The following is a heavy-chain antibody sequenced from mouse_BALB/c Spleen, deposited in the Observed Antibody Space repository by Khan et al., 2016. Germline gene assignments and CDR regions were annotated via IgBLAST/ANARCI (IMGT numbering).Heavy chain of an antibody. J-gene: IGHJ3*01. CDR2: ILPGTDTT. CDR3: ERGELGSMFVY. D-gene: IGHD3-1*01. Sequence: QVQLQQSGAELMKPGASVKISCKATGYTFNSCWIEWVKQRPGHGLEWIGEILPGTDTTAYNEKFKDRAAFTPDTSSNTAYMQLSSLTSEASAVYYCERGELGSMFVYWGQGTLLTVSA. CDR1: GYTFNSCW. V-gene: IGHV1-9*01.